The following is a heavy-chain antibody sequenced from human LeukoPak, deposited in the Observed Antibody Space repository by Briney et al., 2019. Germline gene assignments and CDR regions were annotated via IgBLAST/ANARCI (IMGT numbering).Heavy chain of an antibody. J-gene: IGHJ5*01. CDR2: IFANGVTT. Sequence: GGSLRLSCAASGFTFSSYWMSWVRQAPGKGLQWISAIFANGVTTYYADSVKGRFIISRDNSLNTLSLQVNSLRVEDTAVYFCAKGLGEFASAPDSWGQGTLVTVSS. CDR3: AKGLGEFASAPDS. CDR1: GFTFSSYW. V-gene: IGHV3-23*01.